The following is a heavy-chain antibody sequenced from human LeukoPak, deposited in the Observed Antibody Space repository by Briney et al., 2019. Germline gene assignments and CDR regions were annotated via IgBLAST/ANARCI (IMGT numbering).Heavy chain of an antibody. V-gene: IGHV3-23*01. CDR2: ISGSGGST. D-gene: IGHD1/OR15-1a*01. CDR1: GFTFSSYA. Sequence: GGSLRLSCAASGFTFSSYAMSWVRQAPGKGLEWVSAISGSGGSTYYADSVKGRFTISRDNSKNTLYLQMNSLRAEDTAVYYWAKKETRGLHPDYWGQGTLVTVSS. J-gene: IGHJ4*02. CDR3: AKKETRGLHPDY.